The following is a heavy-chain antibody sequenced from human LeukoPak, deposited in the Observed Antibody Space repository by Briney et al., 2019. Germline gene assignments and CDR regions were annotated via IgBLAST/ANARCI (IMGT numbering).Heavy chain of an antibody. V-gene: IGHV3-30-3*01. CDR2: LSYGGTNK. CDR1: GFTFSDYA. CDR3: AKEEGSVYGEIDY. Sequence: PGRSLRLSCAASGFTFSDYAMHRVRQAPGKGLEWVAVLSYGGTNKYYADSVKGRFTISRDNSKNTLYLQMNSLRAEDTAVYYCAKEEGSVYGEIDYWGQGTLVTVSS. D-gene: IGHD4-17*01. J-gene: IGHJ4*02.